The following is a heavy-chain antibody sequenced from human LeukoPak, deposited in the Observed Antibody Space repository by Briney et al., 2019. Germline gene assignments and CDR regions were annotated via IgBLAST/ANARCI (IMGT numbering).Heavy chain of an antibody. J-gene: IGHJ5*02. CDR3: ARDVHGDYGSGWFDP. V-gene: IGHV1-69*05. D-gene: IGHD4-17*01. Sequence: SVKVSRKTSGGTFNNSAISWVRQAPGQGLEWLGGIMPLFGTAGYAQKFQGRVTITKDESTRTVYLELTSLTSDDTAVYYCARDVHGDYGSGWFDPWGQGTLVSVSS. CDR1: GGTFNNSA. CDR2: IMPLFGTA.